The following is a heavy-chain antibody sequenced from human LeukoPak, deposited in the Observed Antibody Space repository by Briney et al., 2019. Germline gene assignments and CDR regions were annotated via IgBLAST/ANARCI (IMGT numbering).Heavy chain of an antibody. CDR1: GYTFTGHY. CDR2: INPNSGGT. CDR3: ARGIVPAGGSHDY. J-gene: IGHJ4*02. D-gene: IGHD1-26*01. Sequence: ASVKVSCKASGYTFTGHYMHWVRQAPGQGLEWMGWINPNSGGTNYAQKFQGRVTMTRDTSISTAYMELSRLRSDDTAVYYCARGIVPAGGSHDYWGQGTLVTVSS. V-gene: IGHV1-2*02.